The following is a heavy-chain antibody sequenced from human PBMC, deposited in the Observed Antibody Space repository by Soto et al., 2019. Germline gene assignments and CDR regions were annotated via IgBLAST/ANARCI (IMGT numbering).Heavy chain of an antibody. J-gene: IGHJ4*02. CDR2: ISAYNGNT. CDR3: ARAGQYYDSSGYAD. V-gene: IGHV1-18*01. D-gene: IGHD3-22*01. Sequence: QVKLVQSGTEVKKPGASMKVSCKASGYSFATSGISWVRQAPGQGLEWMGWISAYNGNTNYDQKLQDRIIMTTDTSTSTAYLELRSLRSDHTAVYYCARAGQYYDSSGYADWGQGTLVTVSS. CDR1: GYSFATSG.